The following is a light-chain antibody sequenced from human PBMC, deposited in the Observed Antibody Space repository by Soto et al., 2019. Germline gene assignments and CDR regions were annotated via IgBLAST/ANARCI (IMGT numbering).Light chain of an antibody. CDR2: GNS. J-gene: IGLJ1*01. CDR3: PSYDNSLSGFV. CDR1: SSNIGVGYY. V-gene: IGLV1-40*01. Sequence: QSVLTQPPSVSGAPGQRFTISCTGSSSNIGVGYYVHWYQQLPGTAPKRLIYGNSDRPSGVPDRFSGSKSDTSASLASTGLQDEDEADYYCPSYDNSLSGFVFGTGTKLTVL.